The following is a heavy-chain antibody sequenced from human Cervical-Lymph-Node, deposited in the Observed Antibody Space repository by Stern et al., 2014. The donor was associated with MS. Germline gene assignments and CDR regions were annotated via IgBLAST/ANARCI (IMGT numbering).Heavy chain of an antibody. CDR1: GFTFSSYA. Sequence: EVQLVESGGTLVQPGGSLRLSCAASGFTFSSYAMSSVRQAPGKGLEWVSVISGSDGSTFYADSVKGRFTISRDNSKNTLFLQMNSLRAEDTAVYYCAKVYGSGPFDYWGQGTLVTVSS. D-gene: IGHD6-19*01. J-gene: IGHJ4*02. V-gene: IGHV3-23*04. CDR2: ISGSDGST. CDR3: AKVYGSGPFDY.